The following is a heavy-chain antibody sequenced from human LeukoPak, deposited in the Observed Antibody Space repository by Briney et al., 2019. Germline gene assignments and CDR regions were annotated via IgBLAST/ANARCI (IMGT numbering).Heavy chain of an antibody. CDR1: GYTFTGYY. V-gene: IGHV1-2*02. CDR2: INPNRGGT. J-gene: IGHJ3*02. Sequence: ASVKVSCKASGYTFTGYYMHWVRQAPGQGLEGMVWINPNRGGTKYAQKFHRRLNINRDTPNSTVYIAQRTLRSDDTAVYHCARPLRVLDAFDIWGPETVVTVSS. CDR3: ARPLRVLDAFDI.